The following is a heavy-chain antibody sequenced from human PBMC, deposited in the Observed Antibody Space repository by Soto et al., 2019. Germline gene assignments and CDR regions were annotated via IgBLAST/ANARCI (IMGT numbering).Heavy chain of an antibody. CDR3: ARIQLWSYYYYYGMDV. D-gene: IGHD5-18*01. V-gene: IGHV1-69*13. CDR1: GRTFSSYA. Sequence: SVKVSCNASGRTFSSYASGWVRQAPGQGLEWMGGIIPIFGTANYAQKFQGRVTITADESTSTAYMELSSLRSEDTAVYYCARIQLWSYYYYYGMDVWGQGTTVTVSS. CDR2: IIPIFGTA. J-gene: IGHJ6*02.